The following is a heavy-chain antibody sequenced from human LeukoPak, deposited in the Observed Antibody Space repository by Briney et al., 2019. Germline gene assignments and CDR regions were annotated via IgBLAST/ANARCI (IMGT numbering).Heavy chain of an antibody. J-gene: IGHJ4*02. CDR2: ISTSSTYI. CDR3: ARDPPFIIGTTFFDY. CDR1: GFTFSSYS. D-gene: IGHD1-20*01. V-gene: IGHV3-21*01. Sequence: GGSLRLSCAASGFTFSSYSMNWVRLAPGKGMEWDSSISTSSTYIYYADSVKGRFTISRDNAENSLYLQMNSLRAEDTAVYYCARDPPFIIGTTFFDYWGQGTLVTVSS.